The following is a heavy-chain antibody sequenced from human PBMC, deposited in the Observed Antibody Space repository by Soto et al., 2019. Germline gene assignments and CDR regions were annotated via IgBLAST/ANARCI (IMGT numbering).Heavy chain of an antibody. Sequence: GGSMRLSCAAAGFTFSSYGMHWVRQAPGKGLEWVAVISYDGSNKYYADSVKGRFTISGDNSKNTLYLQMNSLRAEDTAVYYCAKDYQSGGAGFDYWGQGTLVTVSS. J-gene: IGHJ4*02. V-gene: IGHV3-30*18. CDR3: AKDYQSGGAGFDY. CDR2: ISYDGSNK. CDR1: GFTFSSYG. D-gene: IGHD3-16*01.